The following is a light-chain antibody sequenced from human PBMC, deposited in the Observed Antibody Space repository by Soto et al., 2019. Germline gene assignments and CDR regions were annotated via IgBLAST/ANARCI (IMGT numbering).Light chain of an antibody. CDR1: SSDVGGYNY. CDR3: TSYSSSDIFYV. Sequence: QSVLTQPPSASGSPGQSVAISCTGTSSDVGGYNYVSWYQQHPGKAPKLMIYEVNKRPSGVPDRFSGSKSGNTASLTISGLQADDEADYYCTSYSSSDIFYVFGAGTKVTVL. CDR2: EVN. V-gene: IGLV2-8*01. J-gene: IGLJ1*01.